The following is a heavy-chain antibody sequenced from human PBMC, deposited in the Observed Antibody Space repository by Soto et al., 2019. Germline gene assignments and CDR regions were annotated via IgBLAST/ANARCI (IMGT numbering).Heavy chain of an antibody. V-gene: IGHV4-34*01. CDR1: GDSFSGYY. CDR2: INHSGST. CDR3: ARAGGITMVRGVKTFDGWFDP. Sequence: SETLSLTCAVYGDSFSGYYWSWLRQPPGKGLEWIGEINHSGSTNYNPSLKSRVTISVDTSKNQFSLKLSSVTAADTAVYYCARAGGITMVRGVKTFDGWFDPWGQGTLVTVSS. J-gene: IGHJ5*02. D-gene: IGHD3-10*01.